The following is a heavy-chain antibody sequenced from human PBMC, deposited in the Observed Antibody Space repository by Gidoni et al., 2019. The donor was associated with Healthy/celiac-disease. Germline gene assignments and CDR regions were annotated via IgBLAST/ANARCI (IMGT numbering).Heavy chain of an antibody. CDR3: ARGMFGHQAPQHPHRITMVRGYNWFDP. CDR1: GGSFSGYY. V-gene: IGHV4-34*01. J-gene: IGHJ5*02. Sequence: QVQLQQWGAGLLKPSETLSLTCAVSGGSFSGYYWSWIRPPPGKGLEWIGEINHSGSTNYNPSLKSRVTISVDTYKNQFSLKLSSVTAADTAVYYCARGMFGHQAPQHPHRITMVRGYNWFDPWGQGTLVTVSS. CDR2: INHSGST. D-gene: IGHD3-10*01.